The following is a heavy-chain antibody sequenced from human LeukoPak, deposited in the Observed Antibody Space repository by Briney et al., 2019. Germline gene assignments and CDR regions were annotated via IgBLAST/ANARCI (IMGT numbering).Heavy chain of an antibody. J-gene: IGHJ4*02. D-gene: IGHD6-13*01. CDR3: ARGLAAACTLGY. CDR2: IYYSGST. Sequence: SQTLSLTCTVSGGSISSGGYYWSWIRQHPGKGLEWIGYIYYSGSTYYIPSLKSRVTISVDTSKNQFSLKLSSVTAADTAVYYCARGLAAACTLGYWGQGTLVTVSS. CDR1: GGSISSGGYY. V-gene: IGHV4-31*03.